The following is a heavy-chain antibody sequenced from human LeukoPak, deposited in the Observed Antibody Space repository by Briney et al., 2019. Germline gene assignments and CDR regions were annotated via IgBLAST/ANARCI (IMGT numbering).Heavy chain of an antibody. J-gene: IGHJ5*02. CDR3: ARPRTRLAWFDP. CDR2: IYYSGST. D-gene: IGHD6-19*01. CDR1: GGSISSSSYY. V-gene: IGHV4-39*01. Sequence: SETLSLTCTVSGGSISSSSYYWGWIRQPPGKGLEWIGSIYYSGSTYYDPSLKSRVTISVDTSKNQFSLKLRSVTAADTAVYYCARPRTRLAWFDPWGQGALVTVSS.